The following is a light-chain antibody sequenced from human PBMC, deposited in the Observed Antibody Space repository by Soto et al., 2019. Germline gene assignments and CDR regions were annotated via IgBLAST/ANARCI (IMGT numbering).Light chain of an antibody. CDR1: QSLRSS. J-gene: IGKJ1*01. Sequence: EPMMTQSPDTLSVSIGERATLSFRASQSLRSSLAWYQQKPGQAPRLLIYLTSNRAAGIPARLSGSGYGTDLTITISDVQTEDFEIYYCHQRQSWPRTFGQGTKVDIK. CDR2: LTS. CDR3: HQRQSWPRT. V-gene: IGKV3D-15*01.